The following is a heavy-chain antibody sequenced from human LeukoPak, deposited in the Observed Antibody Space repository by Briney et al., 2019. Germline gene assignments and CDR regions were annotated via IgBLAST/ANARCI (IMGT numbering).Heavy chain of an antibody. D-gene: IGHD3-10*01. CDR1: GGSISSSSYY. J-gene: IGHJ3*02. V-gene: IGHV4-39*07. CDR2: IYYSGST. CDR3: ARSVRGVIWAFDI. Sequence: ASETLSLTCTVSGGSISSSSYYWGWIRQPPGKGLEWIGSIYYSGSTYYNPSLKSRVTISVDTSKNQFSLKLSSVTAADTAVYYCARSVRGVIWAFDIWGQGTMVTVSS.